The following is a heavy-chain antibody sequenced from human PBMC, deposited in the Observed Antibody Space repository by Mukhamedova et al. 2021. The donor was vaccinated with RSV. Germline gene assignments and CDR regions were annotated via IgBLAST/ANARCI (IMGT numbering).Heavy chain of an antibody. J-gene: IGHJ4*02. D-gene: IGHD2-15*01. CDR2: INQDGSET. CDR3: ARPGSYCSGGGSCFPFGY. Sequence: GKGLEWLANINQDGSETKYVDSVKGRFTISRDNAKNSLYLQMNNLRAEDSAVYYCARPGSYCSGGGSCFPFGYWGQGTLVTVSP. V-gene: IGHV3-7*01.